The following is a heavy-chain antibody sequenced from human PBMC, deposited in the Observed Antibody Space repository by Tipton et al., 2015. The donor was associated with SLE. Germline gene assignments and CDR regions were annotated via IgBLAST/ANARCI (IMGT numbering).Heavy chain of an antibody. J-gene: IGHJ3*02. CDR3: SRDLGYDAIDI. D-gene: IGHD3-16*01. V-gene: IGHV4-59*01. CDR2: NYYSGST. CDR1: GGSISSYY. Sequence: LRLSCTVSGGSISSYYWSWIRQPPGKGLEWSGYNYYSGSTNYNPSLKSRVTITVDTSKNQFSLKLTSATAADTAVYYWSRDLGYDAIDIWGQGTMVTVSS.